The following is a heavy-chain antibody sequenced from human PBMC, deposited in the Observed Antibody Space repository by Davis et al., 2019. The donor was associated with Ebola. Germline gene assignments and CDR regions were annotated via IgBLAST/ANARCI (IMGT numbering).Heavy chain of an antibody. J-gene: IGHJ2*01. Sequence: PSETLSLTCTVSSGSISSGFHYWTWLRQSPGKGLEWIGHFFYSGSTTYNPSLRSRVTLSLDTSKNQFSLDLTSVTAAATAVYYCARETPGLWYFDVWGRGTLVTVSS. D-gene: IGHD3-10*01. V-gene: IGHV4-61*01. CDR3: ARETPGLWYFDV. CDR1: SGSISSGFHY. CDR2: FFYSGST.